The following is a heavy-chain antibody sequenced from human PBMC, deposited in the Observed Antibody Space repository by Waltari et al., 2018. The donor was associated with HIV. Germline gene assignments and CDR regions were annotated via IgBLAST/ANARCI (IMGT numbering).Heavy chain of an antibody. CDR3: AKGVSVATRTGFDS. V-gene: IGHV3-23*01. CDR1: GFSFSDYA. J-gene: IGHJ4*02. CDR2: RSGSGQTT. Sequence: VQLLESGGGLVQPGGSLRLSCAASGFSFSDYALGWVRQAPGKGLQGGSTRSGSGQTTYYAESVEGRFTISRDDYQNTLYLQMHSVRGEDTAVYFCAKGVSVATRTGFDSWGQGTMVIVSS. D-gene: IGHD5-12*01.